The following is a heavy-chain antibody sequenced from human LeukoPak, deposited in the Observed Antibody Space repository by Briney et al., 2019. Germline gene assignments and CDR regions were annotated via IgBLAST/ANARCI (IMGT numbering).Heavy chain of an antibody. CDR2: MNPNSGNT. D-gene: IGHD6-6*01. J-gene: IGHJ4*02. Sequence: GASVKVSCKASGYTFTSYDINWVRQATGQGLEWMGWMNPNSGNTGYAQKIQGRVTMTRNTSISTAYMELSSLRSEDTAVYYCARVRAARPPHYWGQGTLVTVSS. CDR3: ARVRAARPPHY. CDR1: GYTFTSYD. V-gene: IGHV1-8*01.